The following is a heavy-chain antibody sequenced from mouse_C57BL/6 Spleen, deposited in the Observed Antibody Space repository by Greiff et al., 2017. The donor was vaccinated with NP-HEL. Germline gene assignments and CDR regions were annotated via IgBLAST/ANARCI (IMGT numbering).Heavy chain of an antibody. D-gene: IGHD1-1*01. V-gene: IGHV1-82*01. Sequence: VQLQESGPELVKPGASVKISCKASGYAFSSSWMNWVKQRPGKGLEWIGRIYPGDGDTNYNGKFKGKATLTADKSSSTAYMQLSSLTSEDSAVYFCAREGIYYGSDYAMDYWGQGTSVTVSS. CDR3: AREGIYYGSDYAMDY. CDR2: IYPGDGDT. CDR1: GYAFSSSW. J-gene: IGHJ4*01.